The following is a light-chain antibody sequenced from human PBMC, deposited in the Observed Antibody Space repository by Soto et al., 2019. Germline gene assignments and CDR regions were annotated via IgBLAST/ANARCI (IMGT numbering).Light chain of an antibody. CDR2: AAS. CDR3: PQSYSTSWT. CDR1: QSISSY. J-gene: IGKJ1*01. V-gene: IGKV1-39*01. Sequence: DIQMTQSPSSLSASVGDRVTITCRASQSISSYLNWYQQKPGKGPNPLIYAASSLQSGVPSRFSRGGSGTDFTLTISSLQPEDFATYYCPQSYSTSWTFGQGTKVEIK.